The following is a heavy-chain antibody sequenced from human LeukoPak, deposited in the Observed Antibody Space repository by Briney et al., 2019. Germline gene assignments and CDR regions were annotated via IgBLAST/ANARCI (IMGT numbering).Heavy chain of an antibody. Sequence: GGSLRLSCADSGFTFSSYSMKWVRQAPGKGLEWVSYISSSSSTTYYADSVKGRLTISRDNAKNSLYLQMNSLRAEDTAMYYCARDPPAYYDILTGYSYYYYGMDVWGQGTTVTVSS. CDR3: ARDPPAYYDILTGYSYYYYGMDV. CDR1: GFTFSSYS. V-gene: IGHV3-48*01. D-gene: IGHD3-9*01. J-gene: IGHJ6*02. CDR2: ISSSSSTT.